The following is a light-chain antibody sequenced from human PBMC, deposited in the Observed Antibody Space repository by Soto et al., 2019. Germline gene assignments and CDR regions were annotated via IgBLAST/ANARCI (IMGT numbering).Light chain of an antibody. CDR3: LGYSNWPTT. CDR2: YAS. J-gene: IGKJ3*01. CDR1: ESVHRN. V-gene: IGKV3-15*01. Sequence: EVVMTQSPATLSVSPGERVTLSCRASESVHRNLAWYQQKPGQGPSLLIYYASTRATVVPIRFIGSGSGTECTLTRSSLQSKDFGDYHCLGYSNWPTTFGHGTKVDIK.